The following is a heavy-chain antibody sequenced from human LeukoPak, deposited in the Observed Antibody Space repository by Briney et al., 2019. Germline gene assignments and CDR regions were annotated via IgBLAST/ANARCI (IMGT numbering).Heavy chain of an antibody. J-gene: IGHJ6*02. D-gene: IGHD6-13*01. Sequence: ASVKVSCKASGYTFTSYGISWVRQAPGQGLEWMGWISAYNGNTNYAQKLQGRVTMTTDTSTSTAYMELRSLRSDDTAVYYCARELAAAGTGDYYYYGMDVWGQGTTVTVSS. CDR2: ISAYNGNT. CDR3: ARELAAAGTGDYYYYGMDV. V-gene: IGHV1-18*01. CDR1: GYTFTSYG.